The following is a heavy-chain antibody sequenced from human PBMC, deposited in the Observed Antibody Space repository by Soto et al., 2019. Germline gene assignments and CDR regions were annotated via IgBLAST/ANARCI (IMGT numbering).Heavy chain of an antibody. V-gene: IGHV4-59*01. J-gene: IGHJ6*02. D-gene: IGHD3-10*01. CDR3: ARVSGASKYGMDV. Sequence: GSLSLTCTVSGGSISSYYWSWIRQPPGKGLEWIGYIYYSGSTNYNPSLKSRVTISVDTSKNQFSLKLSSVTAADTAVYYCARVSGASKYGMDVWGQGTTVTVSS. CDR1: GGSISSYY. CDR2: IYYSGST.